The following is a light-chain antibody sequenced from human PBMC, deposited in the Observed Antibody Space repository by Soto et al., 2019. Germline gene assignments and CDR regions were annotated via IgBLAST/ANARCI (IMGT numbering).Light chain of an antibody. CDR1: SSDVGGYNY. CDR3: SSYTSSSTLVV. Sequence: QSALTQPASVSGSPGQSITISCTGTSSDVGGYNYVSWYQQHPGKAPKLMIYDVSNRTSGVSNRFSGSKSGNTASLTISGLQDEDEADYYCSSYTSSSTLVVFGAGTQLTVL. V-gene: IGLV2-14*01. CDR2: DVS. J-gene: IGLJ2*01.